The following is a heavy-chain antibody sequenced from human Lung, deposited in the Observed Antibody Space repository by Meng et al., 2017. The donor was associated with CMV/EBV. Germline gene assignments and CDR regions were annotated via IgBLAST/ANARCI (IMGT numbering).Heavy chain of an antibody. D-gene: IGHD5-24*01. CDR3: ARAPEGDGYNIDY. J-gene: IGHJ4*02. CDR2: ISSSSSYI. CDR1: GFTFSSYS. Sequence: GEXXKISCAASGFTFSSYSLNWVRQAPGKGLEWVSSISSSSSYIYYADSVKGRFTISRDNAKNSLYLQLNSLRAEDMAVYYCARAPEGDGYNIDYWGQGTLVTVSS. V-gene: IGHV3-21*01.